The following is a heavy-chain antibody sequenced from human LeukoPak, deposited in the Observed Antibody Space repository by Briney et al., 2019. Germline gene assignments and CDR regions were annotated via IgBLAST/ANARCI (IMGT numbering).Heavy chain of an antibody. D-gene: IGHD3-3*01. J-gene: IGHJ4*02. CDR1: GFTFSSYS. CDR2: ISWNSGSI. CDR3: AKDFAYDFWSGYYEY. Sequence: GGSLRLSCAASGFTFSSYSMNWVRQAPGKGLEWVSGISWNSGSIGYADSVKGRFTISRDNAKNSLYLQMNSLRAEDTALYYCAKDFAYDFWSGYYEYWGQGTLVTVSS. V-gene: IGHV3-9*01.